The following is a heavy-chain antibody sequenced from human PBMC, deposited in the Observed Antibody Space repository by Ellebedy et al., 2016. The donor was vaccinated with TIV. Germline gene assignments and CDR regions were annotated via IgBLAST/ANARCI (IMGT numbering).Heavy chain of an antibody. CDR1: GFTFSSYW. V-gene: IGHV3-7*01. Sequence: GESLKISCAAPGFTFSSYWMSWVRQAPGKGLEWVANINQDRSEKYYVDSVKGRFTISRDNAKNSLYLQLNRLGADDTAVYYCATDGSYGDYRSPTHAFEFWGQGTMVTVSS. CDR2: INQDRSEK. CDR3: ATDGSYGDYRSPTHAFEF. J-gene: IGHJ3*01. D-gene: IGHD4-17*01.